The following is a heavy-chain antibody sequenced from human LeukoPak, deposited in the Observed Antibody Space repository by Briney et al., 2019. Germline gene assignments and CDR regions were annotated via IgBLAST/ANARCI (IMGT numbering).Heavy chain of an antibody. Sequence: PGGSLRLSCVASGFTFGDNYMSWIRQAPGKGLECLSYISGSGTTIYYADSVKGRFTISRDNSKNTLYLQMNSLRAEDTAVYYCARLSGSFLDYWGQGTLVTVSS. CDR2: ISGSGTTI. D-gene: IGHD1-26*01. CDR3: ARLSGSFLDY. CDR1: GFTFGDNY. V-gene: IGHV3-11*04. J-gene: IGHJ4*02.